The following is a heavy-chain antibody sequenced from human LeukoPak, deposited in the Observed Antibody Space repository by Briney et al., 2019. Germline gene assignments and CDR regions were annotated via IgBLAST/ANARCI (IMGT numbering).Heavy chain of an antibody. D-gene: IGHD2-21*02. J-gene: IGHJ3*02. CDR1: GFTFSNYW. CDR2: IKEDGSEK. CDR3: ARDLQCGGDCHYDALDI. V-gene: IGHV3-7*01. Sequence: GGSLRLSCGASGFTFSNYWMNWVRQAPGKGLEWVANIKEDGSEKYYVDSVRGRFTISRDNAKNSLFLQMNSLRAGDAAVYYCARDLQCGGDCHYDALDIWGQGTLVTVSS.